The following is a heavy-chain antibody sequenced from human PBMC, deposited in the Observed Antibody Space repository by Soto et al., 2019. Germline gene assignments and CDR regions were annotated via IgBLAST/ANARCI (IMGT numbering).Heavy chain of an antibody. V-gene: IGHV4-59*01. J-gene: IGHJ4*02. D-gene: IGHD3-3*01. Sequence: SETLSLTCTVSGGSISSYYWSWIRQPPGKGLEWIGYIYYSGSTNYNPSLKSRVTISVDTSKNQFSLKLSSVTAADTAVYYCARARVDDFWSGYFDYWGQGTLVTVS. CDR3: ARARVDDFWSGYFDY. CDR2: IYYSGST. CDR1: GGSISSYY.